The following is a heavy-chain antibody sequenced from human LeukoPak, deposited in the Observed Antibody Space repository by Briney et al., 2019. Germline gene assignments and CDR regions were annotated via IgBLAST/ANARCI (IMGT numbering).Heavy chain of an antibody. Sequence: SETLSLTCTVSGGSISSYYWSWIRQPAGKGLEWIGRIYTSGRNNYNPSLKSRVTMSVDTSKNQFSLRLSSVTAADTAVYYCARVAATAIDYWGQGTLVTVSS. V-gene: IGHV4-4*07. CDR1: GGSISSYY. CDR3: ARVAATAIDY. J-gene: IGHJ4*02. CDR2: IYTSGRN. D-gene: IGHD2-15*01.